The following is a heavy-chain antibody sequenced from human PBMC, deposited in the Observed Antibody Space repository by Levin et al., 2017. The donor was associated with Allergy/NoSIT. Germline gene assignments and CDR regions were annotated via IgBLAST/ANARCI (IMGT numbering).Heavy chain of an antibody. Sequence: PGGSLRLSCAASGFTFSSYWMHWVRQAPGKGLVWVSRINSDGSSTSYADSVKGRFTISRDNAKNTLYLQMNSLRAEDTAVYYCARDSVQWLANYYYYYMDVWGKGTTVTVSS. CDR3: ARDSVQWLANYYYYYMDV. J-gene: IGHJ6*03. D-gene: IGHD6-19*01. CDR2: INSDGSST. V-gene: IGHV3-74*01. CDR1: GFTFSSYW.